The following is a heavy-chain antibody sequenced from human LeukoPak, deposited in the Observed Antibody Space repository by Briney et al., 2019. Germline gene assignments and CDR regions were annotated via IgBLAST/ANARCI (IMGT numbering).Heavy chain of an antibody. V-gene: IGHV4-39*07. Sequence: SETLSLTCTVSGGSISSSSDYWGWIRQAPGKGLEWIGSIYYHENTYYNSSLKSRVTISVDTSKNQFSLKLSSVTAADTAVYYCAVTMVRGVSDAFDIWGQGTMVTVSS. CDR2: IYYHENT. J-gene: IGHJ3*02. CDR1: GGSISSSSDY. D-gene: IGHD3-10*01. CDR3: AVTMVRGVSDAFDI.